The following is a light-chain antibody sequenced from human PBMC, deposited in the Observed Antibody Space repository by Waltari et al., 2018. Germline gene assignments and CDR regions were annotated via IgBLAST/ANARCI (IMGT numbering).Light chain of an antibody. Sequence: DVQVTQSPSSLSASVGDSVTITCRTSQDIDRYLIWYQQKPGNAPKLLIYAASYLQSGLTSRFSGSGSGTYFSLTISSLQPEDFAVYYCQQNYRTPTFGGGTKVEVK. V-gene: IGKV1-39*01. CDR2: AAS. J-gene: IGKJ4*01. CDR3: QQNYRTPT. CDR1: QDIDRY.